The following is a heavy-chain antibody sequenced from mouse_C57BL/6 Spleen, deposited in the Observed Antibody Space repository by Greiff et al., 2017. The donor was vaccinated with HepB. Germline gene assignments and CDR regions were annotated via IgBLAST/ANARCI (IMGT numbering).Heavy chain of an antibody. D-gene: IGHD2-4*01. J-gene: IGHJ4*01. CDR3: AREDDYDVYAMDY. CDR1: GYAFTNYL. V-gene: IGHV1-54*01. Sequence: VKLQESGAELVRPGTSVKVSCKASGYAFTNYLIEWVKQRPGQGLEWIGVINPGSGGTNYNEKFKGKATLTADKSSSTAYMQLSSLTSEDSAVYFCAREDDYDVYAMDYWGQGTSVTVSS. CDR2: INPGSGGT.